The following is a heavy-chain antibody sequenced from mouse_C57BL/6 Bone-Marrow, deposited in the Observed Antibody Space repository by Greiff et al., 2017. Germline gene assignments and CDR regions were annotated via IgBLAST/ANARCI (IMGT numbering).Heavy chain of an antibody. V-gene: IGHV1-66*01. D-gene: IGHD2-4*01. CDR2: IYPGSGNT. CDR3: APYDYGFAY. CDR1: GYSFTSYY. Sequence: QVQLKESGPELVKPGASVKISCKASGYSFTSYYIHWVKQRPGQGLEWIGWIYPGSGNTKYNEKFKGKATLTADTSSSTAYMQLSSLTSEDSAVYYCAPYDYGFAYWGQGTLVTVSA. J-gene: IGHJ3*01.